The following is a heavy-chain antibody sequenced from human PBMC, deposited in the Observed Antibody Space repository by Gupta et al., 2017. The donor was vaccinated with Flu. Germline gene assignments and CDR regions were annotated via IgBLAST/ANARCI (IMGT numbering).Heavy chain of an antibody. V-gene: IGHV3-48*01. Sequence: EVQLVESGGGLVQPGGSLRLPCAAYGFTFSSYSMKWVRQVPGKGLEWVSYISSSSRTIYYADSVKGRFTISRDNAKNSVYLQMNSLRVEDTAVYYCATYYDSSGYQTWGQGTLVTVSS. CDR3: ATYYDSSGYQT. CDR2: ISSSSRTI. D-gene: IGHD3-22*01. J-gene: IGHJ5*02. CDR1: GFTFSSYS.